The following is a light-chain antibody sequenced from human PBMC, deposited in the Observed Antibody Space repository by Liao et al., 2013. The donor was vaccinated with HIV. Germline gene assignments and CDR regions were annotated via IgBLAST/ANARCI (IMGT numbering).Light chain of an antibody. CDR3: QVWDSSSDHVV. CDR1: NIGSKS. J-gene: IGLJ2*01. V-gene: IGLV3-21*04. CDR2: YDS. Sequence: SYVLTQPPSVSVAPGKTARITCGGKNIGSKSVHWYQRKPGQAPVLVISYDSDRPSGIPERFSGSNSGNTATLTISRVEAGDEADYYCQVWDSSSDHVVFGGGTKLTVL.